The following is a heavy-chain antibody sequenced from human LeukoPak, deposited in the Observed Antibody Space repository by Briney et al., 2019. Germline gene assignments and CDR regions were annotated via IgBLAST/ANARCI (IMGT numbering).Heavy chain of an antibody. D-gene: IGHD2-2*01. CDR3: ARDPRWLTPDCTSTSCYENYFDP. J-gene: IGHJ5*02. CDR2: IYHSGSA. CDR1: GYSISSGYQ. V-gene: IGHV4-38-2*02. Sequence: SETLSLTCGVSGYSISSGYQWAWIRQSPGKGLEWVGSIYHSGSAHYNPSLKSRVTISVEASKNQFSLNMYSVTAADTAVYYCARDPRWLTPDCTSTSCYENYFDPWGQGTLVTVSS.